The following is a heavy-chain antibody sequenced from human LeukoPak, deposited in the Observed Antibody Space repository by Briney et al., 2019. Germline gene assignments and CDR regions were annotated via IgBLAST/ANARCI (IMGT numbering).Heavy chain of an antibody. CDR3: AKERDYGPADY. CDR1: GFIFNKHA. V-gene: IGHV3-23*01. CDR2: LSGSGGST. D-gene: IGHD4/OR15-4a*01. J-gene: IGHJ4*02. Sequence: GGSLRLSCAASGFIFNKHAMSWVRQAPGKGLEWVSGLSGSGGSTDYADSVKGRFTVSRDNSKNTLFLQMNSLRAEATAIYYCAKERDYGPADYWGQGTLVTVSS.